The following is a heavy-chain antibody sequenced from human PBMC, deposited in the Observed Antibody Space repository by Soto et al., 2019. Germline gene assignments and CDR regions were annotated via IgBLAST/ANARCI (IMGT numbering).Heavy chain of an antibody. V-gene: IGHV1-69*13. D-gene: IGHD3-10*01. CDR2: IIPIFGTA. Sequence: SVKVSCKASGGTFSSYAISWVRQAPGQGLEWMGGIIPIFGTANYAQKFQGRVTITADESTSTAYMGLSSLRSEDTAVYYCARVSNYYGSGSYWDYFDYWGQGTLFTVSS. CDR1: GGTFSSYA. CDR3: ARVSNYYGSGSYWDYFDY. J-gene: IGHJ4*02.